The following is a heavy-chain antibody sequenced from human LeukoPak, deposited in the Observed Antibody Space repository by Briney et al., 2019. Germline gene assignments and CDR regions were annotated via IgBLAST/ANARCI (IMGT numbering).Heavy chain of an antibody. CDR1: GFTFSSYS. CDR3: ARDGVGATLDY. CDR2: ISSSSSYI. D-gene: IGHD1-26*01. J-gene: IGHJ4*02. Sequence: GGSLRLSCAASGFTFSSYSMNWVRQATGKGLEWVSSISSSSSYIYYADSVKGRFTISRDNAKNSLYLQMNSLRAEDTAVYYCARDGVGATLDYWGQGTLVTVSS. V-gene: IGHV3-21*01.